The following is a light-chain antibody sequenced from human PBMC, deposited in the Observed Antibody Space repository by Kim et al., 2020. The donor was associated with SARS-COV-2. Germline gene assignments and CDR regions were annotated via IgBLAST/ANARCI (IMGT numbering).Light chain of an antibody. CDR1: SLRNYY. CDR2: GKN. V-gene: IGLV3-19*01. CDR3: NSRDRSGNHLV. J-gene: IGLJ3*02. Sequence: ALGQTVRITCQGDSLRNYYATWYQQKPGQAPVLVNFGKNNRPSGIPDRFSGSSSGNTASLSITGAQAEDEADYYCNSRDRSGNHLVFGGGTKVTVL.